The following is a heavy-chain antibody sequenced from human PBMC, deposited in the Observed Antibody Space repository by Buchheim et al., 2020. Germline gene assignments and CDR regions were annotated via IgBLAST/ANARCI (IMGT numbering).Heavy chain of an antibody. CDR3: ARELGSTYYFDY. CDR2: INPGGEPI. V-gene: IGHV1-46*03. D-gene: IGHD3-10*01. CDR1: GYTFTRFY. J-gene: IGHJ4*02. Sequence: QVQLVQSGAEVKKPGASVRISCKASGYTFTRFYIHWFRQAPGQGLEWMGIINPGGEPITYALKFQGRVTMTRDTSPNTVSMELSSLRSEDTAMYYCARELGSTYYFDYWGQGTL.